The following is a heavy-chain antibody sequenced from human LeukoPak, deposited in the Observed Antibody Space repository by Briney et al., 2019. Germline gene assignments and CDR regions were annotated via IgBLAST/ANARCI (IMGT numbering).Heavy chain of an antibody. D-gene: IGHD3-22*01. V-gene: IGHV4-59*01. CDR2: IYYSGST. CDR3: ASTYYYDSSGYYYVLDY. J-gene: IGHJ4*02. Sequence: PSETLSLTCTVSGGSISSYYWSWIWQPPGKALEWIGYIYYSGSTNYNPSLKSRVTISVDTSKNQFSLKLSSVTAADTAVYYCASTYYYDSSGYYYVLDYWGQGTLVTVSS. CDR1: GGSISSYY.